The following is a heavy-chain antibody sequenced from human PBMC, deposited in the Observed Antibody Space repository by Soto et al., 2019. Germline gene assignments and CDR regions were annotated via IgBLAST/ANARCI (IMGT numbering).Heavy chain of an antibody. Sequence: SETLSLTCTVSGGSFRDGSYYWAWLMQPPGKGLEWIGHIYHSGSTIYNPSLKSRVTISIDTSKSQFSLNLNSMTAADTAVYYCAGYNWNYYFDPWGQGTLVTVSS. J-gene: IGHJ5*02. CDR3: AGYNWNYYFDP. D-gene: IGHD1-7*01. CDR1: GGSFRDGSYY. CDR2: IYHSGST. V-gene: IGHV4-61*01.